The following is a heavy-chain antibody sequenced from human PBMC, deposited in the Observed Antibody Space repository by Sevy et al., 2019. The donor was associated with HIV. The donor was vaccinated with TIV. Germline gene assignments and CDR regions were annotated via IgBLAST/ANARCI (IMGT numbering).Heavy chain of an antibody. CDR1: GDSVSGGNYY. J-gene: IGHJ4*02. CDR3: ARGLFDY. CDR2: IYYSGSS. V-gene: IGHV4-61*01. Sequence: SETLSLTCTVSGDSVSGGNYYWSWIRQPPGKGLEWIGYIYYSGSSNYDPSLKSRVTISIDTSKNQFSLRLTSVTAAETAVYYCARGLFDYWGQGTLVTVSS.